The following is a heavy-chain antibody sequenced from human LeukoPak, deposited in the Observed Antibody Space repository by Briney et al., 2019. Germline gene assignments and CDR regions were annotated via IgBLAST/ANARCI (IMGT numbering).Heavy chain of an antibody. J-gene: IGHJ3*02. Sequence: GGSLRLSCAASGFTFSSYAMSWVRQAPGKGLEWVSVIYSGGSTYYADSVKGRSTISRDNSKNTLYLQMNSLRAEDTAVYYCASDPDGLDAFDIWGQGTMVTVSS. CDR2: IYSGGST. CDR1: GFTFSSYA. D-gene: IGHD3-22*01. V-gene: IGHV3-53*01. CDR3: ASDPDGLDAFDI.